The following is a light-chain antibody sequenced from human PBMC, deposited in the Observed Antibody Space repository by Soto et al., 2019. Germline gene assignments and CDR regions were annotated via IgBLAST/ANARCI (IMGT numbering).Light chain of an antibody. J-gene: IGKJ1*01. CDR2: DAS. CDR3: QQYDNLPSWT. CDR1: QDISNR. V-gene: IGKV1-33*01. Sequence: DIQMTQSPSSLSASLGDRITITCQASQDISNRLNWYQQKPGTAPKLLIYDASNLQTGVPSRFSGSGSGTVFTFTISSLQPEDTATYYCQQYDNLPSWTFGQGTKVEIK.